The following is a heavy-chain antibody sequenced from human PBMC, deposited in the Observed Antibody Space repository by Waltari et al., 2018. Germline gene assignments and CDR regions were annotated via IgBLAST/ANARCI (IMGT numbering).Heavy chain of an antibody. V-gene: IGHV3-30*03. J-gene: IGHJ6*02. Sequence: QVQLMESGGGVVQPGQSLRLSSAASGLAFNKFIFPWVRQAPGKGLEWVASILNDGSDTKYADSVRGRFSISRDNSENTVYLQMDTLNIEDTGVYYCARGRSYGMDVWGQGTAVTVSS. CDR1: GLAFNKFI. CDR3: ARGRSYGMDV. CDR2: ILNDGSDT.